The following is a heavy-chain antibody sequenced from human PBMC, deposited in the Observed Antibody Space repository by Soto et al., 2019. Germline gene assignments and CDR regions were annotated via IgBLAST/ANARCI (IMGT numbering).Heavy chain of an antibody. CDR1: GGSFSGYY. V-gene: IGHV4-34*01. Sequence: PSETLSLTCAVYGGSFSGYYWSWIRQPPGKGLEWIGEINHSGSTNYNPSLKSRVTISVDTSKNQFSLKLSSVTAADTAVYYCARGLLQLVPSYWGQGTLVTVSS. J-gene: IGHJ4*02. CDR2: INHSGST. CDR3: ARGLLQLVPSY. D-gene: IGHD6-13*01.